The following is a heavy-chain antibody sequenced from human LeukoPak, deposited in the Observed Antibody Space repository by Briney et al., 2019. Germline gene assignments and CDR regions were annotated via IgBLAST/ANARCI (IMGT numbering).Heavy chain of an antibody. D-gene: IGHD3-16*02. CDR2: IIPILGIA. CDR3: ASAFYDYVWGSYRPTNGRWFDP. Sequence: GASVKVSCKASGGTFSSYAISWVRQAPGQGLEWMGRIIPILGIANYAQKFQGRVTITADKSTSTAYMELSSLRSEDTAVYYCASAFYDYVWGSYRPTNGRWFDPWGQGTLVTVSS. V-gene: IGHV1-69*04. CDR1: GGTFSSYA. J-gene: IGHJ5*02.